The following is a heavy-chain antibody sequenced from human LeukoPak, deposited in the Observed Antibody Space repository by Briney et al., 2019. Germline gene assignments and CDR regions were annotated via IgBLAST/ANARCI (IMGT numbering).Heavy chain of an antibody. CDR1: GFTFDDYA. V-gene: IGHV3-9*01. CDR3: ARETPDSSGWD. CDR2: LTWNSGAI. D-gene: IGHD6-19*01. Sequence: GRSLRLSCAASGFTFDDYAMHWVRQAPGKGLEWVSSLTWNSGAIAYAGSVKVRFTISRDNAKNPLYLQMNSLRAEDTAVYYCARETPDSSGWDWAQGPLVTVSS. J-gene: IGHJ4*02.